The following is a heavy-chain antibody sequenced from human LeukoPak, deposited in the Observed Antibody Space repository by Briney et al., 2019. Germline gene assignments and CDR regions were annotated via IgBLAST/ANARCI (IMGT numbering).Heavy chain of an antibody. CDR2: IYYSGST. V-gene: IGHV4-59*01. D-gene: IGHD3-22*01. J-gene: IGHJ4*02. CDR1: GGSISGYY. Sequence: SETLSLTCTVSGGSISGYYWSWIWQPPGKGLEWIGYIYYSGSTNYKPSLKSRVTISVETSKNQFSLKLRSATAADTAVYYCARVTGYMIEDYFDYWGQGTLVTVSS. CDR3: ARVTGYMIEDYFDY.